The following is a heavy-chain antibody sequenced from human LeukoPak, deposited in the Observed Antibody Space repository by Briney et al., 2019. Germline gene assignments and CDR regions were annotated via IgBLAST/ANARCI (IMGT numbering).Heavy chain of an antibody. CDR3: ARRDHYGVKAFDI. J-gene: IGHJ3*02. Sequence: TASETLSLTCTVSGGSISNYYWSWIRQPPGKGLEWIGYIYYSGSTNYNPSLKSRVTISVDTSKNQFSLKLSSVTAADTAVYYCARRDHYGVKAFDIWGQGTMVTVSS. D-gene: IGHD4-17*01. CDR1: GGSISNYY. V-gene: IGHV4-59*08. CDR2: IYYSGST.